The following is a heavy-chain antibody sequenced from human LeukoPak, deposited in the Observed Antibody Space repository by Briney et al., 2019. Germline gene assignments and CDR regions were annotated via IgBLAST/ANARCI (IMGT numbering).Heavy chain of an antibody. V-gene: IGHV4-59*01. CDR1: GGSISYYY. Sequence: SETLSLTCTVSGGSISYYYWSWIRQPPGKGLELIGYIYYSGSTNYNPSLKSRVTISVDTSKNQFSLKLTSVTAADTAVYYCARHGNHVGGIQLWLSLDYWGQGTLVTVSS. CDR3: ARHGNHVGGIQLWLSLDY. D-gene: IGHD5-18*01. CDR2: IYYSGST. J-gene: IGHJ4*02.